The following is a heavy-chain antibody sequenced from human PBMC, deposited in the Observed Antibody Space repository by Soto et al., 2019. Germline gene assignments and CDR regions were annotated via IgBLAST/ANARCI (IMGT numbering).Heavy chain of an antibody. Sequence: PSETLSLTCTVSCGSIASYNCNWLLPPPLKSLECVGYVYNSGSTNYNPSLKSRVTISVDTSKNQFSLKVNSVTAADTAVYYCARRAVVAVTGSLDNWLEPWGQGILVTVS. V-gene: IGHV4-59*01. J-gene: IGHJ5*02. CDR3: ARRAVVAVTGSLDNWLEP. CDR1: CGSIASYN. CDR2: VYNSGST. D-gene: IGHD2-21*01.